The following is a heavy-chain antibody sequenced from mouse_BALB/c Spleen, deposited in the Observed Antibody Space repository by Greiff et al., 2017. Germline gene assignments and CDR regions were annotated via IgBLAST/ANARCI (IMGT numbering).Heavy chain of an antibody. V-gene: IGHV5-17*02. Sequence: EVKLVESGGGLVQPGGSRKLSCAASGFTFSSFGMHWVRQAPEKGLEWVAYISSGSSTIYYADTVKGRFTISRDNPKNTLFLQMTSLRSEDTAMYYCARSRYGYDAAMDYWGQGTSVTVSS. D-gene: IGHD2-2*01. CDR3: ARSRYGYDAAMDY. J-gene: IGHJ4*01. CDR1: GFTFSSFG. CDR2: ISSGSSTI.